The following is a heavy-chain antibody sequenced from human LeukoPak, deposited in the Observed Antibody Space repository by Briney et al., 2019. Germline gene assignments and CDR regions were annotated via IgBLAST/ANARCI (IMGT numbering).Heavy chain of an antibody. CDR1: GGSISSYY. J-gene: IGHJ4*02. V-gene: IGHV4-59*01. CDR3: ARGFYSGSQYYFDY. CDR2: IYYSGST. Sequence: SETLSLTCTVSGGSISSYYWSWIRQPPGGGLGWEGYIYYSGSTNYNPSLKSRVTISVDTSKNQSPLRLSSVAAADTAVYYCARGFYSGSQYYFDYWGQGTLVTVSS. D-gene: IGHD1-26*01.